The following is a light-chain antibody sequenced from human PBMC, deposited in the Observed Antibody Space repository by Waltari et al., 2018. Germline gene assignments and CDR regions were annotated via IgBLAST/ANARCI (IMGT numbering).Light chain of an antibody. V-gene: IGKV4-1*01. CDR3: QHYYTTPPS. CDR1: QSVLSRSTNKNY. J-gene: IGKJ2*03. CDR2: WAS. Sequence: DFVMTQSPDSLAVSLGERATINSKSSQSVLSRSTNKNYLAWYQQKPGQPPKLLIDWASTRQSGVPDRFSGGGSGTDFTLTISSLQAEDVAVYYCQHYYTTPPSFGQGTKVEI.